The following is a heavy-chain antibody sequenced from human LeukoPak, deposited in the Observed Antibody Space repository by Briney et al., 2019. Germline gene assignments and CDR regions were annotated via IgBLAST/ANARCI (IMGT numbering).Heavy chain of an antibody. CDR2: INPNSGGT. J-gene: IGHJ5*02. Sequence: ASVKVSCKASGYTFTGYYMHWARQAPGQGLEWMGRINPNSGGTNYAQKFQGRVTMTRDTSISTAYMELSRLSSDDTAVYYCARGALYSSSRGWFDPWGQGTLVTVSS. CDR3: ARGALYSSSRGWFDP. CDR1: GYTFTGYY. D-gene: IGHD6-6*01. V-gene: IGHV1-2*06.